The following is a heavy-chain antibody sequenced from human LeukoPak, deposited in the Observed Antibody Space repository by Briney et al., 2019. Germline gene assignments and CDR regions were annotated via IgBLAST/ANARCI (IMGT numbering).Heavy chain of an antibody. Sequence: PGRSLRLSCAASGFTFSSYAMHWVRQAPGKGLEWVAVISYDGSNKYYADSVKGRFTISRDNSKNTLYLQMSSLRAEDTAVYYCARDGGYDNYAFDIWGQGTMVTVSS. CDR2: ISYDGSNK. CDR1: GFTFSSYA. V-gene: IGHV3-30*04. CDR3: ARDGGYDNYAFDI. D-gene: IGHD5-12*01. J-gene: IGHJ3*02.